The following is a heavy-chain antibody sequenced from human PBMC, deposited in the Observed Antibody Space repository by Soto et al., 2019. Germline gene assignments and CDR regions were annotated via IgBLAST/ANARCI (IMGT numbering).Heavy chain of an antibody. D-gene: IGHD2-2*01. CDR1: GGSVSSSNW. V-gene: IGHV4-4*02. CDR2: ISHSGTT. CDR3: ARVRTSCSTTSCYLDP. Sequence: QVQLQESGPGLVKPSETLSLTCAVSGGSVSSSNWWNWVRQSPGKGLEWIGEISHSGTTYYNPSLRSRVSISVDTSNNQFSLRLTSVTAADTAVYYSARVRTSCSTTSCYLDPWGQGALVTVSS. J-gene: IGHJ5*02.